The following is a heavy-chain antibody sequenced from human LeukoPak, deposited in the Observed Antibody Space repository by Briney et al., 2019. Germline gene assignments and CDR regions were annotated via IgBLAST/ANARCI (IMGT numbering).Heavy chain of an antibody. CDR1: GDSVSSNSVT. J-gene: IGHJ1*01. V-gene: IGHV6-1*01. CDR3: ARGPSYFQH. Sequence: SQTLSLTCAISGDSVSSNSVTWNWIRQSPSRGLEWLGRTYYRSKWYKYYAVSVKGRITINPDTSKNQFSLQLNSVTPEDTAVYYCARGPSYFQHWGQGTLVTVSS. CDR2: TYYRSKWYK.